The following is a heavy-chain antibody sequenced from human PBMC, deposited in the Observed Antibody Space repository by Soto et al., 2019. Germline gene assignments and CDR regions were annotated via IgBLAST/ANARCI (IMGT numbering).Heavy chain of an antibody. Sequence: QVQLVQSGAEVKKPGASVKVSCKASGYTFTSYGISWVRQAPGKGLEWMGWISAYNGNTNYAQKLQGRVTMTTDTSTITAYMELRSLSSDDTAVDYCARDRPDIQLWLLYYYYCMDVCGQGTTVTVSS. V-gene: IGHV1-18*01. CDR2: ISAYNGNT. CDR3: ARDRPDIQLWLLYYYYCMDV. J-gene: IGHJ6*02. CDR1: GYTFTSYG. D-gene: IGHD5-18*01.